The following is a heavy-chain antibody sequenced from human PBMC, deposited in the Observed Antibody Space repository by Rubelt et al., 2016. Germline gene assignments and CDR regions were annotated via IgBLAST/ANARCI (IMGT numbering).Heavy chain of an antibody. V-gene: IGHV1-18*01. CDR1: GYTFTTYA. CDR3: AREEQMDC. J-gene: IGHJ4*02. Sequence: QVQLVQSETEVKKPGASVKVSCKASGYTFTTYAISWVRQAPGQGLEWMEWISVYNGNTTYAQKFKGRVTMTRDTSLRMAYVEMCSQRTDETAVYDCAREEQMDCWGQGSLVTVTS. CDR2: ISVYNGNT. D-gene: IGHD1/OR15-1a*01.